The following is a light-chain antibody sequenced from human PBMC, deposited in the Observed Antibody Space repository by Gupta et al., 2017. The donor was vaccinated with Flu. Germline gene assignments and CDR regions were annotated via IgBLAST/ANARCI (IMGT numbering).Light chain of an antibody. V-gene: IGKV1-9*01. CDR3: QQLNSYPPMYT. CDR1: QGISSY. CDR2: AAS. Sequence: RVTITCRASQGISSYLAWYQQKPGKAPKLLIYAASTLQSGVPSRFSGSGSGTEFTLTINSLQPEDFATYYCQQLNSYPPMYTFGQGTKLEIK. J-gene: IGKJ2*01.